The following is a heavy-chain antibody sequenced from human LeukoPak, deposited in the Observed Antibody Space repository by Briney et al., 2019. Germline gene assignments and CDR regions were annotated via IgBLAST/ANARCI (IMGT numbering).Heavy chain of an antibody. Sequence: SVKVSCTASGRTFSSYAISWVRQAPGQGLEWMGGIIPIFGTANYAQKFQGRVTITADESTSTAYMELSSLGSEETAVYYCARAWWFGELLWGAFDIWGEGTMVTVSS. CDR1: GRTFSSYA. CDR2: IIPIFGTA. J-gene: IGHJ3*02. V-gene: IGHV1-69*13. CDR3: ARAWWFGELLWGAFDI. D-gene: IGHD3-10*01.